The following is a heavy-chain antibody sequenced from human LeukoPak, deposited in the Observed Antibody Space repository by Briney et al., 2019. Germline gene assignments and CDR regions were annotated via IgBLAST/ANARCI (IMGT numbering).Heavy chain of an antibody. CDR2: MNPNSGNT. CDR3: ARGRSRYYDSSGYYYND. J-gene: IGHJ3*01. CDR1: GYTFTSYD. V-gene: IGHV1-8*03. Sequence: ASVKVSCKASGYTFTSYDINWVRQATGQGLEWMGWMNPNSGNTGYAQKFQGRVTITRNTSISTAHMELSSLRSEDTAVYYCARGRSRYYDSSGYYYNDWGQGTMVTVSS. D-gene: IGHD3-22*01.